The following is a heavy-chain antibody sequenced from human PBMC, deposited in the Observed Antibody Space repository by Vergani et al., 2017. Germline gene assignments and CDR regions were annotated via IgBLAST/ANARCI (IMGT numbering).Heavy chain of an antibody. J-gene: IGHJ4*02. V-gene: IGHV4-38-2*01. CDR3: ARLGYGSGWYRYFDY. D-gene: IGHD6-19*01. CDR1: GYSISSGYY. Sequence: QVQLQESGPGLVKPSETLSLTCAVSGYSISSGYYWGWIRQPPGKGLEWIGSINHSGSTYYNPSLKSRVTISVDTSKNQFSLKLSSVTAADTAVYYCARLGYGSGWYRYFDYWGQGTLVTVSS. CDR2: INHSGST.